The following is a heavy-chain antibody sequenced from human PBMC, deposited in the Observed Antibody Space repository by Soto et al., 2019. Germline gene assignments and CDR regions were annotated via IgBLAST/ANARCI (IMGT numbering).Heavy chain of an antibody. V-gene: IGHV1-18*04. CDR1: GYTFTSYG. CDR3: ARFRSVCNIVATSSYYYYGMDV. CDR2: ISAYNGNT. Sequence: ASVKGLCKASGYTFTSYGISWVRQAPGQGLEWMGWISAYNGNTNYAQKLQGRVTMTTDTSTSTAYMELRSLRSDDTAVYYCARFRSVCNIVATSSYYYYGMDVWGQGTTVTVSS. D-gene: IGHD5-12*01. J-gene: IGHJ6*02.